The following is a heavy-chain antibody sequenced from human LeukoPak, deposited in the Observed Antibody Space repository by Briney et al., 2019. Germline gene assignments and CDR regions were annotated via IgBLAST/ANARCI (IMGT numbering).Heavy chain of an antibody. V-gene: IGHV3-30*02. Sequence: GGSLRLSCAASGFTFNSYGMHWVRQAPGTGLEWVAFILYDGSVKYYADSVEGRFTISRDNSKNTLYLQMNSLRAEDTAVYYCARKHILTGSYFDYWGQGTLVTVSS. CDR2: ILYDGSVK. J-gene: IGHJ4*02. CDR3: ARKHILTGSYFDY. D-gene: IGHD3-9*01. CDR1: GFTFNSYG.